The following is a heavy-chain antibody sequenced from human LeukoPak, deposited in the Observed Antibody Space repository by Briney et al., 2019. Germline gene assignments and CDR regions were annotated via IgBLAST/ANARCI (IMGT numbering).Heavy chain of an antibody. Sequence: SETLSLTCAVSGGSISSSSYYWGWIRQPPGKGLEWIGNIYYSGSTYYNPSLKSRVTISVDTSKKQFSLKLSSVTAADTAVFYCARFNPAAGSFCFDYWGQGTLVTVSS. J-gene: IGHJ4*02. CDR2: IYYSGST. V-gene: IGHV4-39*01. CDR1: GGSISSSSYY. D-gene: IGHD6-13*01. CDR3: ARFNPAAGSFCFDY.